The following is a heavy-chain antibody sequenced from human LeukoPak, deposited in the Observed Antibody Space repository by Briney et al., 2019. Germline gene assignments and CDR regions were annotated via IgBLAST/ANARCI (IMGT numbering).Heavy chain of an antibody. Sequence: ASVKVSCKASGYTFTSYGISWVRQAPGQGLEWMGWISVYNGNAIYAQRLKGRVTMTSDTSTSTAYMELRSLRSDDTAVYYCARALDTPTNDYWGQGTLVTVSS. CDR3: ARALDTPTNDY. J-gene: IGHJ4*02. D-gene: IGHD5-18*01. CDR1: GYTFTSYG. CDR2: ISVYNGNA. V-gene: IGHV1-18*01.